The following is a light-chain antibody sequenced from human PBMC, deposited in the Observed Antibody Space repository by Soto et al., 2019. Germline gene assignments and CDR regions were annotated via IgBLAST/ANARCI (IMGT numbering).Light chain of an antibody. CDR1: QSVLSN. V-gene: IGKV3-15*01. CDR2: GES. Sequence: ELVMTQSPVTLSVSPGERHTLSGRASQSVLSNLAWYQQKTGQYTGIIIYGESARATGIQARFSGSGSGTEFTLTLRSLKSEDLALYDCQQYNNWKITVGKGTRLE. J-gene: IGKJ5*01. CDR3: QQYNNWKIT.